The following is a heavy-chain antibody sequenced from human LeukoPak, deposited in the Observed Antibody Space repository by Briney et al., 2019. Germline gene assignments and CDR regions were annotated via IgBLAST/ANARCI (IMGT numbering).Heavy chain of an antibody. V-gene: IGHV4-34*01. CDR2: ISHSGST. Sequence: SETLSLTCSVSGGSLSGNGDHWNWLRQTADKGLEWIGEISHSGSTNYNPSLKSRVTISVDTSKNEFSLKLSSVTAADTAVYYCAGKYYYGSNWFDPWGRGTLVTVSS. CDR1: GGSLSGNGDH. CDR3: AGKYYYGSNWFDP. D-gene: IGHD3-10*01. J-gene: IGHJ5*02.